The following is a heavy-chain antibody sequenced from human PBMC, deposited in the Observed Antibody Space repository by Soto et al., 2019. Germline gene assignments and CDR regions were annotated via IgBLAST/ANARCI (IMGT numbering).Heavy chain of an antibody. CDR2: IYYSGST. V-gene: IGHV4-59*01. Sequence: PSETLSLTCTVSGGSISSYYWSWIRQPPGKGLEWIGYIYYSGSTNYNPSLKSRVTISVDTSKNQFSLKLSSVTAADTAVYYCARTRGYSYGYPYYYYYYMDXWGKGTTVTVSS. D-gene: IGHD5-18*01. J-gene: IGHJ6*03. CDR3: ARTRGYSYGYPYYYYYYMDX. CDR1: GGSISSYY.